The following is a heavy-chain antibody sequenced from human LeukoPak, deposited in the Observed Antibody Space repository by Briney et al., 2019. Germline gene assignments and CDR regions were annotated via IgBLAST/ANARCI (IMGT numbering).Heavy chain of an antibody. V-gene: IGHV3-33*08. D-gene: IGHD2-21*02. CDR2: IWYDGSNK. Sequence: GTSLRLSCAASGFAFSRFPMHWVRQAPGKGLEWVAVIWYDGSNKYYADSVKGRFTISRDNSKNTLYLQMNSLRAEDTAVYYCARDEGLHENIDYWGQGTLVTVSS. CDR1: GFAFSRFP. CDR3: ARDEGLHENIDY. J-gene: IGHJ4*02.